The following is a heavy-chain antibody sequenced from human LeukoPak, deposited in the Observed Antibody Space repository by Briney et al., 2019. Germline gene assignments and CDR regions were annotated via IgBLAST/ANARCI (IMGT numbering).Heavy chain of an antibody. V-gene: IGHV4-59*01. J-gene: IGHJ4*02. CDR3: ARHNYYDSSGYYPLLFDY. Sequence: PSETLSFTCTVSGGAYSCVYWGWIQQPPGKGLEWIAYIYYSGSTNYNPSLKSRVTISVDTSKNQFSLKLSSVTAADTAVYYCARHNYYDSSGYYPLLFDYWGQGTLVTVSS. CDR1: GGAYSCVY. D-gene: IGHD3-22*01. CDR2: IYYSGST.